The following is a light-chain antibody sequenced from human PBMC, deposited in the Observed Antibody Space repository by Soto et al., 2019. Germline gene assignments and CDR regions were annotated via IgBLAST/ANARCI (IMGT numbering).Light chain of an antibody. CDR2: GVS. Sequence: QSAVTQPASVSGSPGQSITISCTGTSSDVGDYYYVSWYQHHPGKPPKLVIYGVSNRPSGVSSRFSASKSGNTASLTISGLQADDEAEYYCSSYTSSSTLVFGGGTKVTVL. V-gene: IGLV2-14*01. J-gene: IGLJ3*02. CDR3: SSYTSSSTLV. CDR1: SSDVGDYYY.